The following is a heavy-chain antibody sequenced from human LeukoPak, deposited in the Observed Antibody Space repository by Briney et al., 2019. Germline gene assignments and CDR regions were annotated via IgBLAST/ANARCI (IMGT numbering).Heavy chain of an antibody. CDR3: ARSNRGRYSGSSE. CDR2: IKQDGSEK. Sequence: GGSLRLSCAASGFTFSSYWMSWVRQAPGKGLEWVANIKQDGSEKYYVDSVKGRFTISRDNAKNSLYLQMNSLRAEDTAVYCCARSNRGRYSGSSEWGQGTLVTVSS. J-gene: IGHJ4*02. CDR1: GFTFSSYW. V-gene: IGHV3-7*01. D-gene: IGHD1-26*01.